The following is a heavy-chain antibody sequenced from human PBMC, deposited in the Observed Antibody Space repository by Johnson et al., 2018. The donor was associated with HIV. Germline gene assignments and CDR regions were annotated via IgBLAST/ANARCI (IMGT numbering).Heavy chain of an antibody. Sequence: VQLLESGGGVVQPGGSLRLSCAASTSTFSDYGMHWVRQAPGKGLEWVAIISYDGSNKYYADSVKGRFTISRDNSKNTLYLQMNSLRAEDTAVYYCARVPITMVRGVTLGAVDIWGQGTMVTVSS. CDR2: ISYDGSNK. CDR1: TSTFSDYG. J-gene: IGHJ3*02. CDR3: ARVPITMVRGVTLGAVDI. V-gene: IGHV3-30*02. D-gene: IGHD3-10*01.